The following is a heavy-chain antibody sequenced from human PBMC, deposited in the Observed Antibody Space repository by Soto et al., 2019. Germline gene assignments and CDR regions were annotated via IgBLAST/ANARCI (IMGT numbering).Heavy chain of an antibody. D-gene: IGHD5-18*01. CDR3: ARVKDTAMAGYYYYGMDV. Sequence: GASVKVSCKASGYTFTSYDINWVRQATGQGLEWMGWMNPNSGNTGYAQKFQGRVTMTRNTSISTAYMELSSLRSEDTAVYYCARVKDTAMAGYYYYGMDVWGQGTTVTVSS. J-gene: IGHJ6*02. CDR1: GYTFTSYD. CDR2: MNPNSGNT. V-gene: IGHV1-8*01.